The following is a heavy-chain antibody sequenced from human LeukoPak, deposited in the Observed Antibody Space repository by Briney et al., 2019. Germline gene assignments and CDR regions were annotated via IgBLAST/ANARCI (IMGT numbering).Heavy chain of an antibody. D-gene: IGHD1-26*01. CDR3: ARGGAYSGSYCFDY. V-gene: IGHV3-53*01. Sequence: GGSLRLSCAASGFTVSNNYMIWVSQAPGKGLEWVSVLYSDGTTYYADSVKGRFTISRDNSKNTLFLQMNSLRAEDTAMYYCARGGAYSGSYCFDYWGQGTLVTVSS. CDR1: GFTVSNNY. CDR2: LYSDGTT. J-gene: IGHJ4*02.